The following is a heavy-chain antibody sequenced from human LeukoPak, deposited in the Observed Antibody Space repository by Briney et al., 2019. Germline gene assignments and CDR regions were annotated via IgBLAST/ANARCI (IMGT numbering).Heavy chain of an antibody. CDR2: ISSSGSTI. CDR3: ARGGLHYDYVWGSYPVRYFDY. V-gene: IGHV3-48*03. J-gene: IGHJ4*02. CDR1: GFTFSSYE. D-gene: IGHD3-16*02. Sequence: PGGSLRLSCAASGFTFSSYEMNWVRQAPGKGLEWVSYISSSGSTIYYADSVKGRFTISRDNAKNSLYLQMNSLRAEDTAVYYCARGGLHYDYVWGSYPVRYFDYWGQGNLVTVSS.